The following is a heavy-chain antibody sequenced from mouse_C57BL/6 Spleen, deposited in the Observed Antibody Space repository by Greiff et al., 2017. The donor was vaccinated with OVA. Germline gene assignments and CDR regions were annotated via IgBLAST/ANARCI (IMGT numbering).Heavy chain of an antibody. CDR2: IYPGSGST. V-gene: IGHV1-55*01. CDR1: GYTFTSYW. D-gene: IGHD1-1*01. J-gene: IGHJ4*01. CDR3: ARYGSSPYYYAMDY. Sequence: VKLKEPGAELVKPGASVKMSCKASGYTFTSYWITWVKQRPGQGLEWIGDIYPGSGSTNYNEKFKSKATLTVDTSSSTAYMQLSSLTSEDSAAYYGARYGSSPYYYAMDYWGQGTSVTVSS.